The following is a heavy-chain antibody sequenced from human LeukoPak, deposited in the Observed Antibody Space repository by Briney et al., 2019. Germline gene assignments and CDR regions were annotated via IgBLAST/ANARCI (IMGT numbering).Heavy chain of an antibody. Sequence: ASVKVSCKASGYTFSAYYIHWVRQAPGHGLEWMGWINPNNGDTVYAQRFQDRVTMTRDTSISTAYMELTGLSFDDTAVYYCARFLFGTKFYFDFWGQGTLVTVSS. CDR3: ARFLFGTKFYFDF. D-gene: IGHD1-7*01. J-gene: IGHJ4*02. CDR2: INPNNGDT. V-gene: IGHV1-2*02. CDR1: GYTFSAYY.